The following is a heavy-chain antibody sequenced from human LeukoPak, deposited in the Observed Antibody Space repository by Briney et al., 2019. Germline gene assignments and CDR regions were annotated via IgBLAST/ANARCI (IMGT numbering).Heavy chain of an antibody. V-gene: IGHV3-15*01. CDR2: IKSKTDGGTT. D-gene: IGHD3-3*01. CDR1: GFTFSNAW. CDR3: TTLLFWSGTTTEDV. J-gene: IGHJ6*04. Sequence: GGSLRLSCAASGFTFSNAWMSWVRQAPGKGLEWVGRIKSKTDGGTTDYAAPVKGRFTISRDDSKNTLYLQMNSLKTEDTAVYYCTTLLFWSGTTTEDVWGKGTTVTVSS.